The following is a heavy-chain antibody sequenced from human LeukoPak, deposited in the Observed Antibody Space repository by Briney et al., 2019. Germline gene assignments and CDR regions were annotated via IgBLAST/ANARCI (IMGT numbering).Heavy chain of an antibody. CDR3: ARRRGWGSTDWYFDP. CDR2: NFPGDSNT. CDR1: GYTFTNYW. D-gene: IGHD3-10*01. V-gene: IGHV5-51*01. Sequence: GESLKISCKGFGYTFTNYWIGWVRQMPGKGLEYMGLNFPGDSNTRYSPSFQGQVNISADKSISTAYLQWSSLKASNTAIYYCARRRGWGSTDWYFDPWGRGTLVTVSS. J-gene: IGHJ2*01.